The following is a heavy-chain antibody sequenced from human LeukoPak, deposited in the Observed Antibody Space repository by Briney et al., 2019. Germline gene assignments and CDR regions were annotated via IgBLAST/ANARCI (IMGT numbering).Heavy chain of an antibody. CDR3: ARQYSGSASFDY. Sequence: GEPRKISCKGSGYSFTSYWIGWGRKMPGKGLEWMGIIYPGDSDTRYSPSFQGQVTISADKSISTAYLQWSRLKASDTAMYYCARQYSGSASFDYWGQGTLVTVSS. CDR2: IYPGDSDT. CDR1: GYSFTSYW. J-gene: IGHJ4*02. D-gene: IGHD1-26*01. V-gene: IGHV5-51*01.